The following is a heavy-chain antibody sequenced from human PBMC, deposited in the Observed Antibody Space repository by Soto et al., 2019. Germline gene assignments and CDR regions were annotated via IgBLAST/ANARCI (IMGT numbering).Heavy chain of an antibody. V-gene: IGHV3-48*01. J-gene: IGHJ4*02. D-gene: IGHD6-19*01. CDR3: AGYSSGWNFDY. Sequence: GGSLRLSCAASGFTFSSYSMNWVRQAPGKGLEWVSYISSSSSTIYYADSVKGRFTISRDNAKNSLYLQMNSLRAEDTAVYYCAGYSSGWNFDYWGQGTLVTVSS. CDR2: ISSSSSTI. CDR1: GFTFSSYS.